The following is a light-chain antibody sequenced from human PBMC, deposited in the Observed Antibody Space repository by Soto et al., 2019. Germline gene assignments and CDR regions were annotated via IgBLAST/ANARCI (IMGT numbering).Light chain of an antibody. CDR2: TAS. J-gene: IGKJ1*01. Sequence: DIKLTQSPSFVSASVGDRVTMTCRACQGISSYLAWYQLKPGKAPKRLISTASYLQSGVPSRFSGSGSGTEFTLTITSLQAEDFATYYCQQVGGCPRTFGQGTKVDI. V-gene: IGKV1-9*01. CDR1: QGISSY. CDR3: QQVGGCPRT.